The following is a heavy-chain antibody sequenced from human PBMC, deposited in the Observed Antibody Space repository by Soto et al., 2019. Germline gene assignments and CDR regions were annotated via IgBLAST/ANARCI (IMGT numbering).Heavy chain of an antibody. CDR1: GFTFSSYA. J-gene: IGHJ4*02. D-gene: IGHD3-3*01. Sequence: GGSLRLSCAASGFTFSSYAMSWVRQAPGKGLEWVSAISGSGGSTYYADSGKGRLTIARDNSKNTLYLQMNSLRAEDTAVYYCAKDFWDAGPHDYWGQGTLVTVSS. CDR2: ISGSGGST. V-gene: IGHV3-23*01. CDR3: AKDFWDAGPHDY.